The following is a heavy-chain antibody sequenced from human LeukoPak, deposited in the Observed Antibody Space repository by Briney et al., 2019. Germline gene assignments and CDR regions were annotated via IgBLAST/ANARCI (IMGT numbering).Heavy chain of an antibody. D-gene: IGHD3-22*01. CDR1: GGSISSYY. CDR3: ARGGGFASGYLL. J-gene: IGHJ4*02. Sequence: SETLSLTCTVSGGSISSYYWSWIRQPAGKGLEWIGYIYYSGSTNYNPSLKSRVTISVDTSKNQFSLKLSSVTAADTAVYYCARGGGFASGYLLWGQGTLVTVSS. V-gene: IGHV4-59*01. CDR2: IYYSGST.